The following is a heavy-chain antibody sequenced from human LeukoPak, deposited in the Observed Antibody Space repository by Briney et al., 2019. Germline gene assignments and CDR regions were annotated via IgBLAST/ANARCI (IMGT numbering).Heavy chain of an antibody. CDR1: GFTFSNYY. Sequence: SGGSLRLSCAASGFTFSNYYMGWIRQAPGKGLEWVSYISRSGDSTHYADSVKGRFSISRDNAKNSLFLEMNSLRVEDTAVYYCARDGDQMYEAYDYWGQGTLVTVSS. V-gene: IGHV3-11*04. CDR3: ARDGDQMYEAYDY. D-gene: IGHD7-27*01. CDR2: ISRSGDST. J-gene: IGHJ4*02.